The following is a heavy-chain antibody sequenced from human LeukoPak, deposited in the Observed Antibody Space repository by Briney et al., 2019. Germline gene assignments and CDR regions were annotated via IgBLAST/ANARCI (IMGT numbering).Heavy chain of an antibody. D-gene: IGHD2-15*01. V-gene: IGHV3-21*01. CDR2: ISTSGAYI. Sequence: GGSLRLSCAASGFTFSIYYMTWVRQAPGKGLEWVSSISTSGAYIYYADSVKSRFTISRDNAKNSLYLQMNSLRAEDSAVYYCARYPLSYSDYYMDVWGTGTTVTVSS. CDR1: GFTFSIYY. CDR3: ARYPLSYSDYYMDV. J-gene: IGHJ6*03.